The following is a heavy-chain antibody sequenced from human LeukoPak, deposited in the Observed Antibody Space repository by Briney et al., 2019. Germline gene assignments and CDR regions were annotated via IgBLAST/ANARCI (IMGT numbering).Heavy chain of an antibody. Sequence: SETLSLTCTVSGGSISSGDYYWSWIRQPPGKGLEWIGYIYYSGSTYYNPSLKSRVTISVDTSKNQFSLKLSSVTAADTAVYYCARVAAAVEQFDYWGQGTLVTVSS. V-gene: IGHV4-30-4*08. CDR3: ARVAAAVEQFDY. J-gene: IGHJ4*02. D-gene: IGHD6-13*01. CDR2: IYYSGST. CDR1: GGSISSGDYY.